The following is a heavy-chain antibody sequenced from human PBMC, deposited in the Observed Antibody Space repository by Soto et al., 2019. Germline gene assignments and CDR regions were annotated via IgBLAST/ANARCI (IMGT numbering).Heavy chain of an antibody. CDR2: ISSSRSTI. CDR3: ARDLYCSRTSCFNFDY. J-gene: IGHJ4*02. CDR1: GFTFSSYA. Sequence: EVQLVESGGGLVQPGGSLRLSCAASGFTFSSYAMNWVRQAPGKGLEWVSYISSSRSTIYYADSVKGRFTISRDNAENSLSLQMNSLRDEDTALYYCARDLYCSRTSCFNFDYWGQGTLVTVSS. D-gene: IGHD2-2*01. V-gene: IGHV3-48*02.